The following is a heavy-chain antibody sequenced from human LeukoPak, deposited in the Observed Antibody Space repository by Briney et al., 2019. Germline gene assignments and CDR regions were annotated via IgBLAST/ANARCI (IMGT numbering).Heavy chain of an antibody. CDR3: ASPWGDILTGLVY. V-gene: IGHV1-46*01. D-gene: IGHD3-9*01. CDR2: INPSGGST. Sequence: ASVKVSCKASGYTFTSYYMHWVRQAPGQGLEWMGIINPSGGSTSYAQKFQGRVTMTMDTSTSTVYMELSSLRSEDTAVYYCASPWGDILTGLVYWGQGTLVTVSS. CDR1: GYTFTSYY. J-gene: IGHJ4*02.